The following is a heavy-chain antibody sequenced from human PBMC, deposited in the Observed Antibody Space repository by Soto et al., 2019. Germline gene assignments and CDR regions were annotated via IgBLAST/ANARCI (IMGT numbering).Heavy chain of an antibody. CDR2: IIPSWDAT. J-gene: IGHJ3*02. Sequence: QVQLVQSGAEVKKPGASVKLSCKASGYSFTTHYLHWVRQAPGQGLEWMGIIIPSWDATSYAQNIQDRVNMTSDTSTSTVYMELRSLTYPDTAVYSCARKAGYSSGWYEDAFDIWGQGTMVTVSS. CDR1: GYSFTTHY. CDR3: ARKAGYSSGWYEDAFDI. D-gene: IGHD6-19*01. V-gene: IGHV1-46*01.